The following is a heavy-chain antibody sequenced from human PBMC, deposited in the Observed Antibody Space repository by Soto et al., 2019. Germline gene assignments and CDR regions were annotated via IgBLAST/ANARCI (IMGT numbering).Heavy chain of an antibody. V-gene: IGHV1-2*02. CDR3: ARDVTRTQSCTNGVCYYHYYDMDV. CDR2: INPNSGGT. CDR1: GYTFTDYY. D-gene: IGHD2-8*01. Sequence: ASVKVSCKASGYTFTDYYVHWVRQAPGQGLEWMGWINPNSGGTNTAQKFQGRVTVTRDTSISTAYMYLSSLRSDDTAVYYCARDVTRTQSCTNGVCYYHYYDMDVWGQGTMVTVSS. J-gene: IGHJ6*02.